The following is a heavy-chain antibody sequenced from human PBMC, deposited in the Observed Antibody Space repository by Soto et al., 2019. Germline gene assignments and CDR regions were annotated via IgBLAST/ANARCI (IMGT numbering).Heavy chain of an antibody. CDR3: ARATYYYGSGSYWGDY. CDR1: GFTFSSYS. CDR2: ISSSSSYI. D-gene: IGHD3-10*01. V-gene: IGHV3-21*01. J-gene: IGHJ4*02. Sequence: EVQLVESGGGLVKPGGSLRLSCAASGFTFSSYSMNWVRQAPGKGLEWVSSISSSSSYIYYADSVKGRFTISRDNAKNSLYLQMNSPRAEDTAVYYCARATYYYGSGSYWGDYWGQGTLVTVSS.